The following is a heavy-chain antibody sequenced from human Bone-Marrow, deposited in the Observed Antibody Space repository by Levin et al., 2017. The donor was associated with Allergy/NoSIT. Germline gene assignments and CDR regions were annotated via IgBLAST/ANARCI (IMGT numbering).Heavy chain of an antibody. CDR3: AKGPFIFRIAAAGYYFDY. CDR2: ISGSGGST. D-gene: IGHD6-13*01. Sequence: HSGGSLRLSCAASGFTFSSYAMSWVRQAPGKGLEWVSAISGSGGSTYYADSVKGRFTISRDNSKNTLYLQMNSLRAEDTAVYYCAKGPFIFRIAAAGYYFDYWGQGTLVTVSS. J-gene: IGHJ4*02. CDR1: GFTFSSYA. V-gene: IGHV3-23*01.